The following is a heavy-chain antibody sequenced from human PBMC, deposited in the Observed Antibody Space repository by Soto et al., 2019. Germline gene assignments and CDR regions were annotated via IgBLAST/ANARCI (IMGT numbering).Heavy chain of an antibody. CDR1: GGTFSSYA. J-gene: IGHJ4*02. CDR2: IIPIFGTA. Sequence: SVKVSCKASGGTFSSYAISWVRQAPGQGLEWMGGIIPIFGTANYAQKFQGRVTITADESTSTAYKELSSLRSDDTAVYYCASDLGTDIVVVPADTGPDYWGQGTLVTVSS. D-gene: IGHD2-2*01. CDR3: ASDLGTDIVVVPADTGPDY. V-gene: IGHV1-69*13.